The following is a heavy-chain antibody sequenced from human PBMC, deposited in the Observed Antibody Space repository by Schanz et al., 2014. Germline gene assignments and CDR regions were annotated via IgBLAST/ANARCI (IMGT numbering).Heavy chain of an antibody. Sequence: QVQLVESGGGVVQPGRSLRLSCAASGFTFGNYAMHWVRQAPGKGLDWLAVISFDGRNKYHAQSVKGRFTISRDNSKNTLYLQMNSLSPEDTAVYYCVKGCSGSGCSCLDYGGQGTLVTVSS. CDR2: ISFDGRNK. CDR1: GFTFGNYA. D-gene: IGHD1-26*01. CDR3: VKGCSGSGCSCLDY. V-gene: IGHV3-30*18. J-gene: IGHJ4*02.